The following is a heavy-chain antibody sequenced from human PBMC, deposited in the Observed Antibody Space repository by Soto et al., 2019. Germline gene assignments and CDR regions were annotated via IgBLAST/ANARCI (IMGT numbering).Heavy chain of an antibody. CDR2: ISSSSSYI. Sequence: PGGSLRLSCAASGFTFISYSMNWVRQAPGKGLEWVSSISSSSSYIYYADSVKGRFTISRDNAKNSLYLQMNSLRAEDTAVYYCARDCSSTSPLRYYYYYYMDVWGKGTTVTVSS. V-gene: IGHV3-21*01. J-gene: IGHJ6*03. CDR3: ARDCSSTSPLRYYYYYYMDV. CDR1: GFTFISYS. D-gene: IGHD2-2*01.